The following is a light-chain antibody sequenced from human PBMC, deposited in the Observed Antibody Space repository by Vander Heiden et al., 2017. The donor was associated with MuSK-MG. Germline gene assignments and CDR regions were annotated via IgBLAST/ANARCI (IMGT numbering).Light chain of an antibody. V-gene: IGLV3-25*03. CDR2: KDS. CDR1: ALPKQY. J-gene: IGLJ2*01. Sequence: ELTQPPSVSVSPGQTARITCSGDALPKQYTYWYQQKPSQAPVLVMYKDSERPSGIPERFSGSTSGTTVTLTISDVQAEDEADYYCQSPDSSVTYPVIFGGGTRLTVL. CDR3: QSPDSSVTYPVI.